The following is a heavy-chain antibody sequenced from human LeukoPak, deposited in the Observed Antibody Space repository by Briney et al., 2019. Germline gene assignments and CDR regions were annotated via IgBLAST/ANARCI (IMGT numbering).Heavy chain of an antibody. Sequence: GGSLRLSCVVSGFTFTSYGVHWVRQAPGKGLEWVAVISYDGSDKFYADSVRGRFTISRDSSKNTLYLQMNSLRPEDTAVYYCARARPSMWIDYWGQGTLVTVSS. CDR1: GFTFTSYG. CDR2: ISYDGSDK. V-gene: IGHV3-30*19. J-gene: IGHJ4*02. CDR3: ARARPSMWIDY. D-gene: IGHD5-12*01.